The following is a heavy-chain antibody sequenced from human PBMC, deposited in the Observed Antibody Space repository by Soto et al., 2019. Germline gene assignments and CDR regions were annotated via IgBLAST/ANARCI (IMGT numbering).Heavy chain of an antibody. CDR1: GFTFSSYA. V-gene: IGHV3-64*01. J-gene: IGHJ3*02. CDR3: ASSSYTHDAFDI. D-gene: IGHD4-4*01. Sequence: GGSLRLSCAASGFTFSSYAMHWVRQAPGKGLEYVSAISSNGGSTYYANSVKGRFTISRDNRKNTLYLQMGSLRAEDMAVYYCASSSYTHDAFDIWGQGTMVTVSS. CDR2: ISSNGGST.